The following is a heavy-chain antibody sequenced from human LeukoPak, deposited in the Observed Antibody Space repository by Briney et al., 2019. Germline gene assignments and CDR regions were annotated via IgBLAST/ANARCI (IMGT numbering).Heavy chain of an antibody. CDR2: IYYSGST. Sequence: SETLSLTCTVSGGSISSHYWSWIRQPPGKGLEWIGYIYYSGSTNYNPSLKSRVTISVDTSKNQFSLKLSSVTAADTAVYYCARHDMVRGVIITILSDQAPSYYFDYWGQGTLVTVSS. CDR1: GGSISSHY. D-gene: IGHD3-10*01. J-gene: IGHJ4*02. CDR3: ARHDMVRGVIITILSDQAPSYYFDY. V-gene: IGHV4-59*08.